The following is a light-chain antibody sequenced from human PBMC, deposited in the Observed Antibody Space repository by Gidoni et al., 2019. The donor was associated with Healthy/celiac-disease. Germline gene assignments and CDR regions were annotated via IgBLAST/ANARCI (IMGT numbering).Light chain of an antibody. CDR1: QSVSSSY. CDR3: QQYGSSPYT. J-gene: IGKJ2*01. V-gene: IGKV3-20*01. Sequence: IALTQSPGTLSLSPGERATLSCRASQSVSSSYLAWYQQKPGQAPRLLIYGASSRATGIPDRCSGSGSGTDFTLTISRLEPEDFAVYYCQQYGSSPYTFGQGTKLEIK. CDR2: GAS.